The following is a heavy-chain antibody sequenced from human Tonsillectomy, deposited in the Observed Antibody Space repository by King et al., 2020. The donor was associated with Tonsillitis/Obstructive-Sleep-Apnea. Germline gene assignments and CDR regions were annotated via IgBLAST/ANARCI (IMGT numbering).Heavy chain of an antibody. V-gene: IGHV3-30*03. D-gene: IGHD6-19*01. CDR2: ISYDGSTK. J-gene: IGHJ4*02. CDR3: ARDGDNSGRYELDF. CDR1: GFIFSNHA. Sequence: VQLVESGGGVVQPGKSLRLSCAVSGFIFSNHAMHWVRQAPGKGLEWLSIISYDGSTKYYEDSVNGRYTIYRDTSKNTLFLQMESLTAEDTAVYYCARDGDNSGRYELDFWGQGTLVTVSS.